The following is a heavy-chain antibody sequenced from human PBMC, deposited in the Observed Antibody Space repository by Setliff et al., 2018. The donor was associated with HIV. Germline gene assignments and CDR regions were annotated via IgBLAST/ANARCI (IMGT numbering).Heavy chain of an antibody. Sequence: TSETLSLTCTVSGDSIRSGDFYWSWIRQSPGKGLEWIGHIYSSGSTYYNPSLKSRVTMSVDASKNQFSLILSSVTAADTAVYYCARGLSVYSYANVYYYHGMDVWGQGTTVTVSS. D-gene: IGHD5-18*01. CDR3: ARGLSVYSYANVYYYHGMDV. V-gene: IGHV4-30-4*08. CDR2: IYSSGST. J-gene: IGHJ6*02. CDR1: GDSIRSGDFY.